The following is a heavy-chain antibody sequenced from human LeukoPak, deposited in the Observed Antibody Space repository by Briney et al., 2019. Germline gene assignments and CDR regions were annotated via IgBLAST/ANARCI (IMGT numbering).Heavy chain of an antibody. J-gene: IGHJ4*02. V-gene: IGHV4-59*08. Sequence: KPSETLSLTCTVSGGPSSSYYWSWIRQPPGKGLEWIGYIYYSGSTNYNPSLKSRVTISVDTSKNRFSLKLSSVTAADTAVYYCARHSRDGPEDYWGQGTLVTVSS. CDR1: GGPSSSYY. CDR3: ARHSRDGPEDY. CDR2: IYYSGST. D-gene: IGHD5-24*01.